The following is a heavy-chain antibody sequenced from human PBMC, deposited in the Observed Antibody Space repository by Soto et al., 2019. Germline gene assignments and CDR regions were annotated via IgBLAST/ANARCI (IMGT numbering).Heavy chain of an antibody. D-gene: IGHD3-3*01. CDR2: MNPNSGNT. CDR3: ARGYDFWSGYHPNYFDY. V-gene: IGHV1-8*01. Sequence: ASVKVSCKASGYTFTSYDINWVRQATGQGLEWMGWMNPNSGNTGYAQKFQGRVTMTRNTSISTAYMELSSLRSEDTAVYYCARGYDFWSGYHPNYFDYWGQGTLVTVSS. J-gene: IGHJ4*02. CDR1: GYTFTSYD.